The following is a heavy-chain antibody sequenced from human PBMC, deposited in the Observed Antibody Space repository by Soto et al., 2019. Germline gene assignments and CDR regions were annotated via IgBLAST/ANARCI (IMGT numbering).Heavy chain of an antibody. CDR1: GYTFASYD. D-gene: IGHD2-21*01. CDR2: MNPNSNNT. V-gene: IGHV1-8*01. Sequence: QVQLVQSGAEVKTPGASVKVSCKASGYTFASYDMNWVRQAPGQGLEWMGWMNPNSNNTGYAQKFQGRLTMTRDIALSIAHMELSSLRNEDTAVYYCARSDGYHFNGLDSWGQGTRVTVSA. CDR3: ARSDGYHFNGLDS. J-gene: IGHJ5*01.